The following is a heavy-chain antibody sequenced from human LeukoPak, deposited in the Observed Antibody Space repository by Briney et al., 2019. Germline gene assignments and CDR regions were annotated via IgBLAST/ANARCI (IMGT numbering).Heavy chain of an antibody. CDR2: ISSSSSTI. J-gene: IGHJ6*02. D-gene: IGHD4-17*01. V-gene: IGHV3-48*01. Sequence: GGSLRLSCAASGITFSSYSMNWVRQAPGKGLEWVSYISSSSSTIYYADSVKGRFTISRDNAKNSLYLQMNSLRAKDTAVYYCARSGTYGDYGYYGMDVWGQGTTVTVSS. CDR1: GITFSSYS. CDR3: ARSGTYGDYGYYGMDV.